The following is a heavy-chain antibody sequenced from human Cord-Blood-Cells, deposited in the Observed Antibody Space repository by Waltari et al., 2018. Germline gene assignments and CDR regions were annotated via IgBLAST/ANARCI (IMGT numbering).Heavy chain of an antibody. D-gene: IGHD2-15*01. CDR1: GYTFTSYD. J-gene: IGHJ5*02. Sequence: QVQLVQSGAEVKKPGASVKVSCKASGYTFTSYDINWVRQATGQGLEWMGWMNPNSGNTGYAQKFQGRVTMTRNTSISTAYMGLSSLRSEDTAVYYCARGQRYCSGGSCYTGWFDPWGQGTLVTVSS. CDR3: ARGQRYCSGGSCYTGWFDP. CDR2: MNPNSGNT. V-gene: IGHV1-8*01.